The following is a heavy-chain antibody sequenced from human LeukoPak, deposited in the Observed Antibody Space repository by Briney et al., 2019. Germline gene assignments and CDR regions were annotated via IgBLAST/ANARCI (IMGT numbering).Heavy chain of an antibody. CDR1: GGTFSSYA. D-gene: IGHD6-13*01. CDR3: ARVEYSSSWYVDY. V-gene: IGHV1-69*04. J-gene: IGHJ4*02. CDR2: IIPILGIA. Sequence: GASVKVSCKASGGTFSSYAISWVRQAPGQGLEWMGRIIPILGIANYAQKFQGRVTTTADKSTSTAYMELSSLRSEDTAVYYCARVEYSSSWYVDYWGQGTLVTVSS.